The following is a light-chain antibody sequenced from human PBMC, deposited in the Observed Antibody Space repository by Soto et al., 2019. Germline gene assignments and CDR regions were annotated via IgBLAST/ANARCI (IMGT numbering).Light chain of an antibody. V-gene: IGKV3-11*01. Sequence: EIVLTQSPATLSLSPGERATLSCRASQSVNSYLAWYQHKPGQAPRLLIHDASNRATGIPARFSGSGSGTDFTLTISSLEPVYFAVYYCQQRTNWPSSTFVQGTLLEIK. CDR3: QQRTNWPSST. J-gene: IGKJ5*01. CDR1: QSVNSY. CDR2: DAS.